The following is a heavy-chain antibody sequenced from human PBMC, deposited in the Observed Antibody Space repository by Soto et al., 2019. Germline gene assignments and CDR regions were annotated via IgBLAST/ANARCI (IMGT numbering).Heavy chain of an antibody. J-gene: IGHJ4*02. V-gene: IGHV3-30-3*01. CDR1: QFSFRSYA. CDR3: ARTFDTITYYFDY. CDR2: ISFDGNSL. Sequence: GGSLRLSCAASQFSFRSYAMHWIRQSPGKGLEWVAVISFDGNSLHYADSVRDRFTISRDNSKNTLYLQMNNLRPEDTAVYYCARTFDTITYYFDYWGQGTVVTVSS. D-gene: IGHD3-9*01.